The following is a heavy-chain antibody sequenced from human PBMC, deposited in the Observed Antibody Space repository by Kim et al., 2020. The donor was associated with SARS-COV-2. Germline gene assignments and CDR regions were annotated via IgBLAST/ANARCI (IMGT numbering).Heavy chain of an antibody. V-gene: IGHV1-69*13. CDR1: GGTFSSYA. D-gene: IGHD3-3*01. CDR2: IIPIFGTA. CDR3: AVEKGLEARAFDI. J-gene: IGHJ3*02. Sequence: SVKVSCKASGGTFSSYAISWVRQAPGQGLEWMGGIIPIFGTANYAQKFQGRVTITADESMSTAYMELSSLRSEDTAVYYCAVEKGLEARAFDIWGQGTMVTVSS.